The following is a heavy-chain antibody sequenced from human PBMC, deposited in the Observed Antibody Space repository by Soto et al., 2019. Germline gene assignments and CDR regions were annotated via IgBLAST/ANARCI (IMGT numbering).Heavy chain of an antibody. CDR3: ARSDIVVVPAAIPPPSVYNWFDP. V-gene: IGHV1-18*01. D-gene: IGHD2-2*02. Sequence: ASVKVSCKASGYTFTSYGIRWVRQAPGQGLEWMGWISAYNGNTNYAQKLQGRVTMTTDTSTSTAYMELRSLRSDDTAVYYCARSDIVVVPAAIPPPSVYNWFDPWGQGTMVTVSS. J-gene: IGHJ5*02. CDR2: ISAYNGNT. CDR1: GYTFTSYG.